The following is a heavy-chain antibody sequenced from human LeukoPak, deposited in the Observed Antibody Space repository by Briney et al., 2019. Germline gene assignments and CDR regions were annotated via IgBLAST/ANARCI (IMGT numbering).Heavy chain of an antibody. CDR3: AKDPAPYSSSWYYFDY. CDR1: GFTFDDYA. Sequence: GGSLRLSCAASGFTFDDYAMHWVRQAPGKGLEWVSGISWNSINIAYADSVKGRFTISRDNSKNTLYLQMNSLRAEDTAVYYCAKDPAPYSSSWYYFDYWGQGTLVTVSS. V-gene: IGHV3-9*01. J-gene: IGHJ4*02. CDR2: ISWNSINI. D-gene: IGHD6-13*01.